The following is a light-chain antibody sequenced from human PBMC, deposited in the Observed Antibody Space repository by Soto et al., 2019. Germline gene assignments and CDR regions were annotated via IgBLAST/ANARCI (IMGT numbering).Light chain of an antibody. J-gene: IGKJ1*01. V-gene: IGKV1-6*01. Sequence: AIQMTQSPSSLSASVGDRVTITCRASQDIRNDLGWYQQKPGKTPKLLIFAASSLQSGVPSRFSGSGSGTAFTLPISILQPEDFATYYCLQDFNYPWTFGQGTKVEIE. CDR3: LQDFNYPWT. CDR2: AAS. CDR1: QDIRND.